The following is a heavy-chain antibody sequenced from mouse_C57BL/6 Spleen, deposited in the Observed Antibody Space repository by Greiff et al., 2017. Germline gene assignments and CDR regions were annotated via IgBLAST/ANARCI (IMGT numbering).Heavy chain of an antibody. V-gene: IGHV3-1*01. CDR2: ISYSGST. CDR3: ARDRGLPYAMDY. Sequence: EVHLVESGPGMVKPSQSLSLTCTVTGYSITSGYDWHWIRHFPGNKLEWMGYISYSGSTNYNPSLKSRISITHDTSKNHFFLKLNSVTTEDTATYYCARDRGLPYAMDYWGQGTSVTVSS. CDR1: GYSITSGYD. D-gene: IGHD3-1*01. J-gene: IGHJ4*01.